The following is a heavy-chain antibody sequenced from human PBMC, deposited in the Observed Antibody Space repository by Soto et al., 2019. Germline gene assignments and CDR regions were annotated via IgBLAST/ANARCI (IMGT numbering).Heavy chain of an antibody. V-gene: IGHV3-30*03. CDR2: ISHDGQNQ. D-gene: IGHD2-2*01. CDR1: GFAFGSHG. J-gene: IGHJ6*02. CDR3: VTERSDIVVAPAATSGMDA. Sequence: HVQLVESGGGVVPPGRSLKLSCSASGFAFGSHGMHWVRQVSGKGLEWVAVISHDGQNQYYRESVKGRFTISRDNSKNSLFMEVLSLRVEDTAVYYCVTERSDIVVAPAATSGMDASGQGTVVTVSS.